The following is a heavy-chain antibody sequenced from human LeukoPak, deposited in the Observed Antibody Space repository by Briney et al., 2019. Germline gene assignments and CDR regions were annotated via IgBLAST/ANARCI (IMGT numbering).Heavy chain of an antibody. CDR2: ISSSSSYI. Sequence: PGGSLRLSCAASGFTFSSYSMNWVRQAPGKGLEWVSSISSSSSYIYYADSVKGRFTISRDNAKNSLYLQMNSLRAEDTAVYYCAKDWGELQYYFDYWGQGTLVTVSS. CDR1: GFTFSSYS. V-gene: IGHV3-21*01. D-gene: IGHD1-26*01. J-gene: IGHJ4*02. CDR3: AKDWGELQYYFDY.